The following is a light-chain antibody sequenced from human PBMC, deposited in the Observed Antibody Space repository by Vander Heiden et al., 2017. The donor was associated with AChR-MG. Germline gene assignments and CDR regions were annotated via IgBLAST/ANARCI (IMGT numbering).Light chain of an antibody. V-gene: IGLV1-51*01. CDR2: DKN. J-gene: IGLJ1*01. CDR3: GTWDSSLSAEV. Sequence: QSVLTPPPSASAAPSQKVTSSRSGSRSHMGNNYVYWYRPLPGTAPRLIMYDKNKRPSGIPDRFSGSKSGTSATLGITGLQTGDEADYYCGTWDSSLSAEVFGTGTKVTVL. CDR1: RSHMGNNY.